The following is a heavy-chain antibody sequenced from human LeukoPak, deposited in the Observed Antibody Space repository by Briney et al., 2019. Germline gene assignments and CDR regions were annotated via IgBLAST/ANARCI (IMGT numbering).Heavy chain of an antibody. CDR2: INPNSGGT. J-gene: IGHJ3*02. CDR1: GYTFTGYY. Sequence: ASVKVSCKASGYTFTGYYMHWVRQAPGQGLEWMGWINPNSGGTNYAQKFQGRVTMTRDTSISTAYMELSRLRSDDTAVYYCARVRGRSRAFDIWGQGTMVTVSS. D-gene: IGHD6-19*01. CDR3: ARVRGRSRAFDI. V-gene: IGHV1-2*02.